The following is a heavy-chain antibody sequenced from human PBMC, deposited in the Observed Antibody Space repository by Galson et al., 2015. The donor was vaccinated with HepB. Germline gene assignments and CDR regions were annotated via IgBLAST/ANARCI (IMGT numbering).Heavy chain of an antibody. V-gene: IGHV1-69*06. CDR1: GGTFSSSV. J-gene: IGHJ6*02. Sequence: SVKVSCKASGGTFSSSVISWVRQAPGQGLEWMGGTIPMFDTANYARRFQGRVTITADKSTSTVHMDLSSLRSDDTAVYYCAATYYPDSSGHPPLFDYYYYGMDVWGQGTTVTVSS. CDR2: TIPMFDTA. CDR3: AATYYPDSSGHPPLFDYYYYGMDV. D-gene: IGHD3-22*01.